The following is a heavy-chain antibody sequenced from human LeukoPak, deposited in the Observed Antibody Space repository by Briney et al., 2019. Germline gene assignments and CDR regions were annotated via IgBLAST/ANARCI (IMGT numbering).Heavy chain of an antibody. J-gene: IGHJ4*02. D-gene: IGHD3-10*01. CDR2: ISSSSSTI. CDR3: ARGITMPGGGDCFDY. CDR1: GFTFSSYS. V-gene: IGHV3-48*04. Sequence: GGSLRLSCAASGFTFSSYSMNWVRQAPGKGLEWVSYISSSSSTIYYADSAKGRFTISRDNAKNSLYLQMNSLRAEDTAVYYCARGITMPGGGDCFDYWGQGTLVTVSS.